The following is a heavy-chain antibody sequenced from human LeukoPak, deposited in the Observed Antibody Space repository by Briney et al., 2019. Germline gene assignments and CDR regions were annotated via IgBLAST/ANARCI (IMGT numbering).Heavy chain of an antibody. J-gene: IGHJ5*02. Sequence: SETLSLTCTVSGGSISSYYWSWIRQPPGKGLEWIGYIYYSGSTNYNPSLKSRVTISVDTSKNQFSLKLSSVTPEDTAVYYCARSLTQYDCFDPWGQGILVTVSS. V-gene: IGHV4-59*12. CDR1: GGSISSYY. CDR3: ARSLTQYDCFDP. CDR2: IYYSGST. D-gene: IGHD2-2*01.